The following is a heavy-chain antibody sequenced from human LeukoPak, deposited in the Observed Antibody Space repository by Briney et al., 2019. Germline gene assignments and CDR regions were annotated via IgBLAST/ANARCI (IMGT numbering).Heavy chain of an antibody. CDR2: IKPDGSER. CDR1: GFTFSSHW. J-gene: IGHJ4*02. CDR3: ARDDYGGTNY. D-gene: IGHD4/OR15-4a*01. Sequence: GGSLRLSRAASGFTFSSHWMSWVRQAPGKGLEWVANIKPDGSERYYVDSVKGRFTISRDNAKNSLYLQINSLGTEDTAVYYCARDDYGGTNYWGQGTLVTVSS. V-gene: IGHV3-7*01.